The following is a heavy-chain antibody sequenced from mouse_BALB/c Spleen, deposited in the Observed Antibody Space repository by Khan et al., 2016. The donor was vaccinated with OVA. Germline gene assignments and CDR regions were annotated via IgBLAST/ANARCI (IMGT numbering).Heavy chain of an antibody. D-gene: IGHD1-1*01. CDR1: GYTFTSYW. V-gene: IGHV1S81*02. CDR2: TNPTNGRT. Sequence: QVQLKQSGAELVKAGASVKMSCKASGYTFTSYWMHWVKQRPGQGLEWFAETNPTNGRTYYTEKFKSKATLTVDKSSSTAYMLLSGPTFEDSAVYYCARIKKNVATYFDYWGQGTTLTVSS. CDR3: ARIKKNVATYFDY. J-gene: IGHJ2*01.